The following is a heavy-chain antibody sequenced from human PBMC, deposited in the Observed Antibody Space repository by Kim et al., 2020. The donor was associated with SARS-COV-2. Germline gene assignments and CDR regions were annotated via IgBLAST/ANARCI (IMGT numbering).Heavy chain of an antibody. J-gene: IGHJ6*02. D-gene: IGHD2-2*01. CDR1: GYTFTSYA. V-gene: IGHV1-3*01. CDR3: ARKIVVVPAANYHYYYGMDV. CDR2: INAGNGNT. Sequence: ASVKVSCKASGYTFTSYAMHWVRQAPGQRLEWMGWINAGNGNTKYSQKFQGRVTITRDTSASTAYMELSSLRSEDTAVYYCARKIVVVPAANYHYYYGMDVWGQGTTVTVSS.